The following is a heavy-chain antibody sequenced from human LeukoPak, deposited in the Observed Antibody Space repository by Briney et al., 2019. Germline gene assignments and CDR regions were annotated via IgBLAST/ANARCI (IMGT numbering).Heavy chain of an antibody. CDR1: GYTLTELS. CDR3: ATNGGSYQLTPDY. CDR2: FDPEDGET. Sequence: ASVKVSCKVSGYTLTELSMHWVRQAPGKGLEWMGGFDPEDGETIYAQKFQGRVTMTEDTSTDTAYMELSSLRSEDTAVYYCATNGGSYQLTPDYWGQRTLVTVSS. D-gene: IGHD1-26*01. J-gene: IGHJ4*02. V-gene: IGHV1-24*01.